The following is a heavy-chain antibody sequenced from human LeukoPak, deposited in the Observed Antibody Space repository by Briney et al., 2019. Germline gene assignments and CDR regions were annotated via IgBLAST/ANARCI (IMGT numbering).Heavy chain of an antibody. V-gene: IGHV3-30*02. CDR3: AKDWRRIVVVGPITRHGNYMDV. Sequence: GGSLRLSCTTSGFTFNTFGMHCGRQAPGKGLAWLAFMPSRGSATYHAESVKGRFTISKDNSKNTLFLQMNSLRSEDTALYYCAKDWRRIVVVGPITRHGNYMDVWGKGTTVTISS. CDR1: GFTFNTFG. J-gene: IGHJ6*03. CDR2: MPSRGSAT. D-gene: IGHD2-15*01.